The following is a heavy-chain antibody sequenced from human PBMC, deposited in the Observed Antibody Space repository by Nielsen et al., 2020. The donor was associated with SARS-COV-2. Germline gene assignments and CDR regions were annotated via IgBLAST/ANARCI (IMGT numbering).Heavy chain of an antibody. CDR2: INPSGGST. CDR1: GYTFTSYY. J-gene: IGHJ4*02. CDR3: ARGPPEDSYGRREFFDY. D-gene: IGHD5-18*01. Sequence: ASVKVSCKASGYTFTSYYMHWVRQAPGQGLEWMGIINPSGGSTSYAQKFQGRVTMTRDTSTSTVYMELSSLRSEDTAVYYCARGPPEDSYGRREFFDYWGQGTLVTVSS. V-gene: IGHV1-46*01.